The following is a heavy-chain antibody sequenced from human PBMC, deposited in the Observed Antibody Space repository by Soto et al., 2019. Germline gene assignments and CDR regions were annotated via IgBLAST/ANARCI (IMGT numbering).Heavy chain of an antibody. CDR3: TRANWYSEY. D-gene: IGHD7-27*01. CDR2: VYYNGFT. CDR1: GGSINNHY. J-gene: IGHJ4*02. Sequence: QVQLQESGPGLVKPSETLSLTCTVSGGSINNHYWSWIRQPPGKGLEWLGYVYYNGFTNYNPSLKSRVTISVDTSKNQSSLNLTSLTAADTAIYYCTRANWYSEYWGPGTLVTVSS. V-gene: IGHV4-59*11.